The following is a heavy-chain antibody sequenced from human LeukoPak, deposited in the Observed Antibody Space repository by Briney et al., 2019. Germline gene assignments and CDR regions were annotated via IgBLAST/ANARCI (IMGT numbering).Heavy chain of an antibody. CDR2: IKQDGSEK. CDR1: GFTFSSYW. V-gene: IGHV3-7*03. J-gene: IGHJ4*02. Sequence: GGSLRLSCAASGFTFSSYWMSWVRQAPGKGLEWVANIKQDGSEKYYVDSVKGRFTISRDNAKNSLYLQMNSLRAEDTAVYYCAKRAPVAAAGSDYWGQGTLVTVSS. CDR3: AKRAPVAAAGSDY. D-gene: IGHD6-13*01.